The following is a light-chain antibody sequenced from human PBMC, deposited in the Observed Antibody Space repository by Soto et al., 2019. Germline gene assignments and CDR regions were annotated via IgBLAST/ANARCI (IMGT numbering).Light chain of an antibody. CDR1: NIRTKS. V-gene: IGLV3-21*02. CDR3: QEWDRSRSYV. J-gene: IGLJ1*01. CDR2: ADS. Sequence: SYELTQPPSVSVAPGQTATITCGGNNIRTKSVHWYQQRPGQAPVLVVYADSDRPSGIPERFSGSNSGNTATLTISRVEAGDEADYYCQEWDRSRSYVFGNVNNVTVL.